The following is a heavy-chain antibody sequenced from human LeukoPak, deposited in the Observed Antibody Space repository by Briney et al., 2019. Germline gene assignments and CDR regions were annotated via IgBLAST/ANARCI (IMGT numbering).Heavy chain of an antibody. J-gene: IGHJ3*02. CDR1: GYTFTSYG. CDR3: ARDHGSSKEDDAFDI. Sequence: GASVKVSCKASGYTFTSYGISWVRQAPGQGLEWMGWISAYNGNTKYSQKFQGRVTITRDTSASTAYMELSSLRSEDTAVYYCARDHGSSKEDDAFDIWGQGTMVTVSS. D-gene: IGHD6-13*01. CDR2: ISAYNGNT. V-gene: IGHV1-18*01.